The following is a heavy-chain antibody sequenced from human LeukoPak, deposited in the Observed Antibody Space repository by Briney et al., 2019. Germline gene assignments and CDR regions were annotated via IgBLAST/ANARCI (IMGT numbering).Heavy chain of an antibody. Sequence: GGSLRLSCAGSGFIFGSYWMSWVRQAPGKGLEWVANIKQDGSDKYYVDSVKGRFTVSRDNDKNSLYLQINRLRAEDTAMYFCARGPLRIYGDYVRRNWYFDLWGRGTLVTVSS. J-gene: IGHJ2*01. CDR1: GFIFGSYW. D-gene: IGHD4-17*01. CDR3: ARGPLRIYGDYVRRNWYFDL. V-gene: IGHV3-7*01. CDR2: IKQDGSDK.